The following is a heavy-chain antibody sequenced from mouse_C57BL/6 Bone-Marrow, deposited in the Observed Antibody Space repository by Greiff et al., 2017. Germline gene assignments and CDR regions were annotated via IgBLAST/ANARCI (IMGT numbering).Heavy chain of an antibody. CDR2: INPSSGYT. CDR1: GYTFTSYW. V-gene: IGHV1-7*01. J-gene: IGHJ4*01. Sequence: VQLQQSGAELAKPGASVKLSCKASGYTFTSYWMHWVKQRPGQGLEWIGYINPSSGYTKYNQKFKDKATLTVDTSSSTAYMQLSSLTSEDSAVYYCARGPLAYYAMDYWGQGTSVTVSS. CDR3: ARGPLAYYAMDY.